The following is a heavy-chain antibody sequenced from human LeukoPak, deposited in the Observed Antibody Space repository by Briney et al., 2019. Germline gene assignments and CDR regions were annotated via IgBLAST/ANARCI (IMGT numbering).Heavy chain of an antibody. CDR2: IYYSGST. V-gene: IGHV4-31*03. CDR1: GGSISSGGYY. D-gene: IGHD6-6*01. Sequence: SETLSLTCTVPGGSISSGGYYWSWIRQHPGKGLEWIGYIYYSGSTYYNPTLKSRFTISVERSKSQFSLKLSSVTAADTAVYYCARGVVSIAARPGYYFDYWGQGTLVTVSS. CDR3: ARGVVSIAARPGYYFDY. J-gene: IGHJ4*02.